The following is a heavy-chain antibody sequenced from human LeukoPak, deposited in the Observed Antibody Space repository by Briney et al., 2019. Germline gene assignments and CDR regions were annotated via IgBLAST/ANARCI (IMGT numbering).Heavy chain of an antibody. CDR3: AKDFPSYYDSGGYYQEYFQH. CDR1: GFTFSSYA. Sequence: GGSLRLSCAASGFTFSSYAMSWVRQAPGKGLEWVSAISGSGGSTYYADSVKGRFTISRDNSKNTLYLQMNSLRAEDTAVYYCAKDFPSYYDSGGYYQEYFQHWGQGTLVTVSS. V-gene: IGHV3-23*01. J-gene: IGHJ1*01. D-gene: IGHD3-22*01. CDR2: ISGSGGST.